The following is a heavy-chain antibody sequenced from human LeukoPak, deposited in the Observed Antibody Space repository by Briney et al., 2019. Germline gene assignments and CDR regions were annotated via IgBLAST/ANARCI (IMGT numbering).Heavy chain of an antibody. CDR2: IYYSRRT. CDR3: ARVGLTGHGAAFDI. Sequence: ETLSVTCMDSLGSISSYYWIWIGQPPGNGREWIGYIYYSRRTNDNPSLKSRVTISVDTSKSQLSLKLSSVTAADTAVYYCARVGLTGHGAAFDIWGQGTMVTVSS. V-gene: IGHV4-59*01. CDR1: LGSISSYY. J-gene: IGHJ3*02. D-gene: IGHD1-20*01.